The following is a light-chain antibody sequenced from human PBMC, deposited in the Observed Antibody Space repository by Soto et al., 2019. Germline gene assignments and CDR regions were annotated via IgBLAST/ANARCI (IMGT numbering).Light chain of an antibody. Sequence: QSVLTQPASVSGSPGQSITISCTGTSSDIGGYNYVSWYQHHPGKAPKLMIYEVSHRPSGVSDRFSGSKSGNTASLTISGLQGEDEADYYCSSNTRSRTRVFGGGTKVTVL. CDR3: SSNTRSRTRV. J-gene: IGLJ3*02. V-gene: IGLV2-14*01. CDR2: EVS. CDR1: SSDIGGYNY.